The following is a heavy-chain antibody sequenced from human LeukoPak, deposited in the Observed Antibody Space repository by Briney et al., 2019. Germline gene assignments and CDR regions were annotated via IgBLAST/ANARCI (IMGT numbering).Heavy chain of an antibody. CDR1: GGSISSYY. D-gene: IGHD3-22*01. J-gene: IGHJ4*02. CDR2: IYYSGST. CDR3: ARGGTYYYDSSGLFDY. Sequence: SETLSLTCTVSGGSISSYYWSWIRQSPGKGLEWIGYIYYSGSTNYNPSLKSRVTISVDTSKNQFSLKLSSVTAADAAVYYCARGGTYYYDSSGLFDYWGQGTLVTVSS. V-gene: IGHV4-59*01.